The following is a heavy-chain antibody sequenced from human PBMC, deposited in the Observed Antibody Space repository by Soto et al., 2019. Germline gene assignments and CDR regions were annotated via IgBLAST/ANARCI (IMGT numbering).Heavy chain of an antibody. CDR1: GGSISSGGYY. J-gene: IGHJ4*02. CDR2: NYSSGST. D-gene: IGHD1-26*01. CDR3: ARHSASWQGFDY. Sequence: QVQLQESGPGLVKPSQTLSLTCSVSGGSISSGGYYWSWIRQHPEKGLEWIGYNYSSGSTNYNPSLKSRVIISVDTSTNRSSLDLRSVTAADTAIYYCARHSASWQGFDYWGQGTLVTVAS. V-gene: IGHV4-31*03.